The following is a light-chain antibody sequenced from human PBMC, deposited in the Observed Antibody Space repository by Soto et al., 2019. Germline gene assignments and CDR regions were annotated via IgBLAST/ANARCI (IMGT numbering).Light chain of an antibody. CDR3: SSYGGSNNLL. CDR1: SGDVGGYNY. J-gene: IGLJ2*01. Sequence: QSALTQPPSASGSPGQSVTISCTGTSGDVGGYNYVSWFQQHPGKAPKLMIYEVTKRPSGVPDRFSGSKSGNTASLTVSGLQAEDEADYYCSSYGGSNNLLFGGGTKLTV. V-gene: IGLV2-8*01. CDR2: EVT.